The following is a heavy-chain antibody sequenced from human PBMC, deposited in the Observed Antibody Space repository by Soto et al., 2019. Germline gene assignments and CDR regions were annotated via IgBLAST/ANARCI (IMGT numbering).Heavy chain of an antibody. D-gene: IGHD3-10*01. CDR3: AKDPDGSGSYSDY. J-gene: IGHJ4*02. CDR2: ISGSGGST. Sequence: PGGSLRLSCAASGFTFSSYAMSCVRQAPGKGLEWVSAISGSGGSTYYADSVKGRFTISRDNSKNTLYLQMNSLRAEDTAVYYCAKDPDGSGSYSDYWGQGTLVTVSS. CDR1: GFTFSSYA. V-gene: IGHV3-23*01.